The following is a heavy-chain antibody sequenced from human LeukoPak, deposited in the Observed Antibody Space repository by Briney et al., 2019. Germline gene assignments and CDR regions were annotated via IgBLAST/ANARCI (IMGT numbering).Heavy chain of an antibody. CDR2: INPNSGGT. CDR1: GYTLTGYY. Sequence: ASVKVSCEASGYTLTGYYMHWVRQAPGQGLEWMGWINPNSGGTNYAQKFQGRVTMTRDTSISTAYMELSRLRSDDTAVYYCARAYGDSPSDYWGQGTLVTVSS. J-gene: IGHJ4*02. CDR3: ARAYGDSPSDY. D-gene: IGHD4-17*01. V-gene: IGHV1-2*02.